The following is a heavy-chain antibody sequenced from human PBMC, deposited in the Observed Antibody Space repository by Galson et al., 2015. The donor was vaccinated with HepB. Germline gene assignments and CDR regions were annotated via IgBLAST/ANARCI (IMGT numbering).Heavy chain of an antibody. CDR1: GFTFSYAW. V-gene: IGHV3-21*01. Sequence: SLRLSCAASGFTFSYAWMSWVRQAPWKGLEWVSSISSSSSYIYYADSVKGRFTISRDNAKNSLYLQMNSLRAEDTAVYYCAAGYSGYDPLDYWGQGTLVTVSS. J-gene: IGHJ4*02. CDR3: AAGYSGYDPLDY. D-gene: IGHD5-12*01. CDR2: ISSSSSYI.